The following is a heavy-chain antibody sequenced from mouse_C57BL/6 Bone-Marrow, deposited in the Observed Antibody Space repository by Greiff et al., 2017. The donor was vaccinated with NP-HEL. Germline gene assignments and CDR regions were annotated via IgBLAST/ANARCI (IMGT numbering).Heavy chain of an antibody. CDR1: GFTFSSYG. CDR2: ISRGGSYT. Sequence: DVKLQESGGDLVKPGGSLKLSCAASGFTFSSYGMSWVRQTPDKRLEWVATISRGGSYTYYPDSVKGRFTISRDNAKNTLYLQMSSLKSEDTAMYYCARGDYSNFAYWGQGTLVTVSA. CDR3: ARGDYSNFAY. V-gene: IGHV5-6*02. D-gene: IGHD2-5*01. J-gene: IGHJ3*01.